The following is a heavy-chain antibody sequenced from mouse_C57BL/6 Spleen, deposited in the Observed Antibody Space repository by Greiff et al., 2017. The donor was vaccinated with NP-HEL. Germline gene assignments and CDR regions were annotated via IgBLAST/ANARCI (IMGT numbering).Heavy chain of an antibody. CDR2: ISSGSSTI. V-gene: IGHV5-17*01. CDR1: GFTFSDYG. D-gene: IGHD2-3*01. Sequence: EVQGVESGGGLVKPGGSLKLSCAASGFTFSDYGMHWVRQAPEKGLEWVAYISSGSSTIYYADTVKGRFTISRDNAKNTLFLQMTSLRSEDTAMYYCAHDGYYEGYYAMDYWGQGTSVTVSS. CDR3: AHDGYYEGYYAMDY. J-gene: IGHJ4*01.